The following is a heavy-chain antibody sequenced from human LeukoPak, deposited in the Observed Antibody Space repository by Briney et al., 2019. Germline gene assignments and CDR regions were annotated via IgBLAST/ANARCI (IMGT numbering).Heavy chain of an antibody. V-gene: IGHV4-34*01. J-gene: IGHJ6*03. Sequence: TSETLSLTCAVYGGSFSGYYWSWIRQPPGKGLEWIGEINHSGSTNYNPSLKSRVTISVDTSKNQFSLKLSSVTAADAAVYYCARPGRRYCSGGSCYSSINSWWAHYYMDVWGKGTTVTISS. CDR3: ARPGRRYCSGGSCYSSINSWWAHYYMDV. CDR2: INHSGST. D-gene: IGHD2-15*01. CDR1: GGSFSGYY.